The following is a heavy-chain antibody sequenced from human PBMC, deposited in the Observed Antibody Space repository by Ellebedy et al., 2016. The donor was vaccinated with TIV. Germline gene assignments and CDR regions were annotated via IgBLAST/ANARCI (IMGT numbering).Heavy chain of an antibody. CDR3: TRDSRYNWNDWDFYHMDV. CDR2: INMNTGNP. Sequence: ASVKVSCKASGYTFTGYPMNWVRQAPGQGLEWLGWINMNTGNPTYAQGFTGRFVFSLYTSFSTAYLQINSIKAEDTAVYYCTRDSRYNWNDWDFYHMDVWGKGTTVTVSS. V-gene: IGHV7-4-1*02. J-gene: IGHJ6*03. D-gene: IGHD1-1*01. CDR1: GYTFTGYP.